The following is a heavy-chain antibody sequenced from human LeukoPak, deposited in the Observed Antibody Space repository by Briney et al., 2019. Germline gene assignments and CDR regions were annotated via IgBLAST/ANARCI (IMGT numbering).Heavy chain of an antibody. V-gene: IGHV3-73*01. Sequence: GGSLRLSCAASGFTFSGSVMHWVRQASGKGLEWVGRIRSKANSYATAYAASVKGRFTISRDDSKNTAYLQMNSLKTEDTAVYYCTRSRYFDWLHEYFQHWGQGTLVTVSS. J-gene: IGHJ1*01. CDR3: TRSRYFDWLHEYFQH. CDR1: GFTFSGSV. CDR2: IRSKANSYAT. D-gene: IGHD3-9*01.